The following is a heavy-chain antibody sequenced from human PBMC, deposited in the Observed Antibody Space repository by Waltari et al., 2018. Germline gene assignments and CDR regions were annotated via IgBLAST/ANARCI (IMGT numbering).Heavy chain of an antibody. CDR2: IYTSGST. V-gene: IGHV4-61*09. Sequence: QVQLQESGPGLVKPSQTLSLTCTVSGGSISSGSYYWSWIRQPAGKGLEWIGYIYTSGSTNYNPSLKSRVTISVDTSKNQFSLKLSSVTAADTAVYYCARGESDYGMDVWGQGTTVTVSS. J-gene: IGHJ6*02. CDR3: ARGESDYGMDV. CDR1: GGSISSGSYY.